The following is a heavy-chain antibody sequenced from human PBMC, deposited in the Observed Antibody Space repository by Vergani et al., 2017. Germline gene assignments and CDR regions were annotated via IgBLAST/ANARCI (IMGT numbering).Heavy chain of an antibody. D-gene: IGHD4-11*01. CDR3: ARVNTETNGHLYYYYYMDV. CDR2: IDHTGRP. J-gene: IGHJ6*03. CDR1: GGSFTSYH. Sequence: QVQLQQWGGGLLKPSETLSLTCVVNGGSFTSYHWTWIRQSPGEGLEWVGDIDHTGRPDYNPSLKSRLTMSVDKSRNPFSLTLHSVTATDTAIYFCARVNTETNGHLYYYYYMDVWGQGTAVTVS. V-gene: IGHV4-34*01.